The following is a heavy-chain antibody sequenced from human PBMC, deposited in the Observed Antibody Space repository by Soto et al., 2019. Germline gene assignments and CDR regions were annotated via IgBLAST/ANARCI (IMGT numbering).Heavy chain of an antibody. V-gene: IGHV3-23*01. J-gene: IGHJ4*02. Sequence: PGGSLRLSCAASGFTFSDYAMIWVRQAPGKGLEWVSTISGSGGSTHYADSVKGRFTISRDNSKNTVHLQMNRVRAEDMALYYCAKPSLAAAALGSLDYWGQGTLVTVSS. CDR3: AKPSLAAAALGSLDY. D-gene: IGHD6-13*01. CDR2: ISGSGGST. CDR1: GFTFSDYA.